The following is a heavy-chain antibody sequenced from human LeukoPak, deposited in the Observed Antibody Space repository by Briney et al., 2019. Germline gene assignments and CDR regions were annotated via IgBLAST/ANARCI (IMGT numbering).Heavy chain of an antibody. J-gene: IGHJ6*03. D-gene: IGHD2-15*01. CDR1: GGSIRSYY. V-gene: IGHV4-59*01. CDR2: IYYSGRT. CDR3: ARVPRLGYCSGGSCYGLGRYYYYYCMDV. Sequence: SETLSLNCTVSGGSIRSYYWSWIRQPQGKGLEWIGYIYYSGRTNYNPSLKSRVTISVDPSKNQFSLKLSSVTAADTAVYYCARVPRLGYCSGGSCYGLGRYYYYYCMDVWGKGTTVTVSS.